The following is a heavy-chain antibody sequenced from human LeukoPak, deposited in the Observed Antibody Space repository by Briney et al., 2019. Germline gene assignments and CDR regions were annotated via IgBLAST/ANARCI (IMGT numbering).Heavy chain of an antibody. CDR1: GFTFSRHW. CDR3: ARICSSTDCLIPD. V-gene: IGHV3-74*01. CDR2: INSDASDT. D-gene: IGHD2-2*01. Sequence: GGSLRLSCAASGFTFSRHWMHWVRQAPGKGLVWISRINSDASDTNYADFMKGRFTISRDNAKNTVYLQINSLRDEDTAVYYCARICSSTDCLIPDWGQGTLVTVSS. J-gene: IGHJ4*02.